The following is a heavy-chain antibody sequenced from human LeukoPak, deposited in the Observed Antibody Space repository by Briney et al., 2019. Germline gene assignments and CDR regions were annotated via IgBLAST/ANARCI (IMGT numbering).Heavy chain of an antibody. CDR2: IFGSGGSP. Sequence: GGSLRPSCEASGFTFGSHAMYWVRQAPGKGLEWVAGIFGSGGSPHYADPVKGRFTISRDNSRNTVYLQINSLRAEDTAVYYCASLYYYDSSGYDWFDYWGQGTLVTVSS. D-gene: IGHD3-22*01. V-gene: IGHV3-23*01. CDR3: ASLYYYDSSGYDWFDY. CDR1: GFTFGSHA. J-gene: IGHJ4*02.